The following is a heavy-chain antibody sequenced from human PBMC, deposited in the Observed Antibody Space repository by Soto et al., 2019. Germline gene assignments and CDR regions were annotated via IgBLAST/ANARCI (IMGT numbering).Heavy chain of an antibody. D-gene: IGHD5-12*01. V-gene: IGHV1-18*01. Sequence: QGHLLQSGDEVKTPGASVRVSCRASGYPFTSYGISWVRQAPGQGLEWVARISAYIGNRDTAQKFQGRVTMTLDTSTDTAHMELGDLTSADTGVYYCARGRIVASIHDAFEIWGQGTKVTGSS. CDR2: ISAYIGNR. CDR1: GYPFTSYG. CDR3: ARGRIVASIHDAFEI. J-gene: IGHJ3*02.